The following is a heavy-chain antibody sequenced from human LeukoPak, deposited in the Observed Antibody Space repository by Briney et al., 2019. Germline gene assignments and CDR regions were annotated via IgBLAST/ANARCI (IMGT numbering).Heavy chain of an antibody. CDR1: GGSFSGYY. D-gene: IGHD2/OR15-2a*01. V-gene: IGHV4-34*01. J-gene: IGHJ4*02. Sequence: SETLSLTCAVYGGSFSGYYWSWIRQPPGKGLEWIGEINHSGSTNYNPSLKSRVTISVDASKNQFSLKLSSVTAADTAVYYCARENSSHVYLGQGTLVTVSS. CDR3: ARENSSHVY. CDR2: INHSGST.